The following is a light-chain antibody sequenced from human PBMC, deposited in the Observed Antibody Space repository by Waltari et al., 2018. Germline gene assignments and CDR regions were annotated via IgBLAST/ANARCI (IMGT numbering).Light chain of an antibody. V-gene: IGKV3-15*01. Sequence: EIVMTQSPATLSVSPGERATLSCRASQSVSSNLAWYQQKPGQAPRLLIYGASTRATGIPARFSGSGSGTEFTLTISNLQSEDVAVYYCQQYNNWPPTWTFGQGTKVEIK. CDR1: QSVSSN. J-gene: IGKJ1*01. CDR3: QQYNNWPPTWT. CDR2: GAS.